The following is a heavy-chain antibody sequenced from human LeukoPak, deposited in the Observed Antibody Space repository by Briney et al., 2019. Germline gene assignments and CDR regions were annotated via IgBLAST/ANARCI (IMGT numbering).Heavy chain of an antibody. J-gene: IGHJ4*02. V-gene: IGHV4-39*07. CDR2: INHSGST. CDR1: GGSISSSSYY. CDR3: AREESSGWYGLGQRPLDY. D-gene: IGHD6-19*01. Sequence: SETLSLTCTVSGGSISSSSYYWSWIRQPPGKGLEWIGEINHSGSTNYNPSLKSRVTISVDTSKNQFSLKLRSVTAADTAVYYCAREESSGWYGLGQRPLDYWGQGTRVTVSS.